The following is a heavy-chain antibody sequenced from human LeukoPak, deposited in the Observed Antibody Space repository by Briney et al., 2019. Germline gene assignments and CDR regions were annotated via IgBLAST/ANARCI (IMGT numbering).Heavy chain of an antibody. V-gene: IGHV3-23*01. CDR3: VRGYNPGPDY. CDR2: ISAGGGAT. J-gene: IGHJ4*02. Sequence: GGSLRLSCAASGFTFSSHWMHWVRQAPGKGLEWVSTISAGGGATYYADSVEGRFTISRDNSKNTLYLQMNSLRAEDTASYYCVRGYNPGPDYWGQGTLVTVSS. CDR1: GFTFSSHW. D-gene: IGHD5-18*01.